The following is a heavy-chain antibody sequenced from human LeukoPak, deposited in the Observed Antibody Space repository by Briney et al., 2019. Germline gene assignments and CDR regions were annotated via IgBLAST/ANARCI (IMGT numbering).Heavy chain of an antibody. Sequence: GGSLRLSCAASGFTFSSYSMNWVRPAPGKGLEWVSSISSSSSYIYYADSVKGRFTISRDNAKNSLYLQMNSLRAEDTAVYYCARVYNWNDPFDYWGQGTLVTVSS. D-gene: IGHD1-1*01. V-gene: IGHV3-21*01. CDR1: GFTFSSYS. CDR2: ISSSSSYI. CDR3: ARVYNWNDPFDY. J-gene: IGHJ4*02.